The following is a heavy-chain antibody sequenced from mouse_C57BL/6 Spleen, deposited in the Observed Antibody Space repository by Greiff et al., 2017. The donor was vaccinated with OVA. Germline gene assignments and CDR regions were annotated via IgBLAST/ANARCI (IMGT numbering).Heavy chain of an antibody. CDR1: GYTFTSYW. CDR3: TRWEGFYDGYYVYAMDY. J-gene: IGHJ4*01. V-gene: IGHV1-5*01. Sequence: EVQLQQSGTVLARPGASVKMSCKTSGYTFTSYWMHWVKQRPGQGLEWIGALYPGNSDTSYNQKFKGKAKLTAVTSASTAYMELRSLTNDDSAVYYCTRWEGFYDGYYVYAMDYWGQGTSVTVSS. CDR2: LYPGNSDT. D-gene: IGHD2-3*01.